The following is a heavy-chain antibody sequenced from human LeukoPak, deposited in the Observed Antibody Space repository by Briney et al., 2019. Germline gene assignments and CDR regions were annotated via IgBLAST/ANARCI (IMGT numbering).Heavy chain of an antibody. CDR1: GYSITRGYY. Sequence: SETLSLTCTVSGYSITRGYYWGWIRQPPGKGLEWIGSIYHSGSTYYHPSLKSRVVISVDTSKNQFSLKLNSVIAADTAVYYCARSGPYYYHYMDVWGKGTTVTVSS. J-gene: IGHJ6*03. CDR2: IYHSGST. D-gene: IGHD3-10*01. CDR3: ARSGPYYYHYMDV. V-gene: IGHV4-38-2*02.